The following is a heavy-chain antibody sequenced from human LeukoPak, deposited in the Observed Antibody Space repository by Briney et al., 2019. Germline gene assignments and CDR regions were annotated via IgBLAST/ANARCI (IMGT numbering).Heavy chain of an antibody. D-gene: IGHD4-17*01. Sequence: SETLSLTCTVSGGSISSGDYYWSWIRQPPGKGLEWIGYIYYSGTTNYSPSLKSRVTISVDTSKNQFSLKLSSVTAADTAVYYCARHYGGYVSYGLDVWGQGTAVTVSS. CDR2: IYYSGTT. CDR1: GGSISSGDYY. V-gene: IGHV4-61*08. J-gene: IGHJ6*02. CDR3: ARHYGGYVSYGLDV.